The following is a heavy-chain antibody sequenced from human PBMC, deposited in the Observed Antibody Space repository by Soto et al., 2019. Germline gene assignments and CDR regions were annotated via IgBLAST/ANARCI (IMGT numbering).Heavy chain of an antibody. Sequence: SETLSLTCAVSGGSISRSNWWSWVRQPPGKGLEWIGEIYHSGSTNYNPSLKSRVTISVDTSKNQFSLKLSSVTAADTAVYYCARHGNILGYGDYWYFDLWGRGTLVTVSS. CDR1: GGSISRSNW. D-gene: IGHD4-17*01. CDR3: ARHGNILGYGDYWYFDL. CDR2: IYHSGST. J-gene: IGHJ2*01. V-gene: IGHV4-4*02.